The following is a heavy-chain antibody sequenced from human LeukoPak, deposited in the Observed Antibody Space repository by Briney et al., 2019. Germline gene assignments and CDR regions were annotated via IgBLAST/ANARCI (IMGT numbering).Heavy chain of an antibody. D-gene: IGHD1-26*01. J-gene: IGHJ4*02. CDR1: GGSISGTNW. V-gene: IGHV4-4*02. CDR2: ISLAGQT. Sequence: SGTLSLTCGVSGGSISGTNWWSWGRQPPGQGLEWSGEISLAGQTNYNPSLNGRVTMSLDGSRNQLSLTLTSVTAADTAIYYCSSESGAFCPFGYWGQGTLV. CDR3: SSESGAFCPFGY.